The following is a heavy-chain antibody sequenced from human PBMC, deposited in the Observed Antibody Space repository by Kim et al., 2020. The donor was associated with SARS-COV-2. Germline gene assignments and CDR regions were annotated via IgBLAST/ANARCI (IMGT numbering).Heavy chain of an antibody. J-gene: IGHJ6*03. Sequence: SETLSLTCTVSGGSISSYYWSWIRQPAGKGLEWIGRIYTSGSTNYNPSLKSRVTMSVDTSKNQFSLKLSSVTAADTAVYYCARDDKLTTIKGNYYYYYMDVWGKGTTVTVSS. D-gene: IGHD4-4*01. CDR3: ARDDKLTTIKGNYYYYYMDV. CDR2: IYTSGST. CDR1: GGSISSYY. V-gene: IGHV4-4*07.